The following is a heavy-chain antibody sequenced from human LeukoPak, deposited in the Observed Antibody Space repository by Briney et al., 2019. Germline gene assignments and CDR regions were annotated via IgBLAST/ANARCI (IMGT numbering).Heavy chain of an antibody. CDR2: ISGSGGST. D-gene: IGHD3-3*01. CDR3: AKDQITIFGVVIDRGAFDI. V-gene: IGHV3-23*01. CDR1: GFTFSSYA. J-gene: IGHJ3*02. Sequence: GGSLRLSCAASGFTFSSYAMSWVRQAPGKGLEWVSAISGSGGSTYCADSVKGRFTISRDNSKNTLYLQMNSLRAEDTAVYYCAKDQITIFGVVIDRGAFDIWGQGTMVTVSS.